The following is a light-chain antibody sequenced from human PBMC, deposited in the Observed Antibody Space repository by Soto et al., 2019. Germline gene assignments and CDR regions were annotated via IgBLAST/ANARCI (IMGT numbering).Light chain of an antibody. CDR1: QGMSTY. CDR3: QQLNGYQLA. CDR2: SAS. V-gene: IGKV1-9*01. Sequence: DIQLTQSPSFLSASVGDTVTITCRASQGMSTYLAWYQQKPGKDTKLLIRSASTLQSGVPPRCSGGGSGAEFTPTSSPHQPDDAGIYYCQQLNGYQLAFGGGTNVEIK. J-gene: IGKJ4*01.